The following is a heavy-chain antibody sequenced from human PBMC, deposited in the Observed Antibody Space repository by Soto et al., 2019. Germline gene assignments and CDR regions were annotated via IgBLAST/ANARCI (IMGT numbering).Heavy chain of an antibody. Sequence: KTSETLSLTCAGYGGSFSCYYWSWIRQPPGKGLEWIGEINHSGSTNYNPSLKSRVTISVDTSKNQFSLKLSSVTAADTAVYYCARVYYDFWSGYSEGMDVWGQGATVTVSS. CDR1: GGSFSCYY. V-gene: IGHV4-34*01. CDR2: INHSGST. CDR3: ARVYYDFWSGYSEGMDV. J-gene: IGHJ6*02. D-gene: IGHD3-3*01.